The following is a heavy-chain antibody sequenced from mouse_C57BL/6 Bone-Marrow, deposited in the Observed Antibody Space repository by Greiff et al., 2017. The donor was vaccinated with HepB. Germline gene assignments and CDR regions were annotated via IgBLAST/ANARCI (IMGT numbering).Heavy chain of an antibody. V-gene: IGHV5-17*01. D-gene: IGHD2-5*01. Sequence: EVNVVESGGGLVKPGGSLKLSCAASGFTFSDYGMHWVRQAPEKGLEWVAYISSGSSTIYYADTVKGRFTISRDNAKNTLFLQMTSLRSEDTAMYYCATYYSNYGFAYWGQGTLVTVSA. CDR2: ISSGSSTI. CDR1: GFTFSDYG. J-gene: IGHJ3*01. CDR3: ATYYSNYGFAY.